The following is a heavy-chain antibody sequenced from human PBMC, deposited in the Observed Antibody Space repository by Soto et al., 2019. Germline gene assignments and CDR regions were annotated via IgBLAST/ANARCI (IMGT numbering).Heavy chain of an antibody. V-gene: IGHV1-46*01. J-gene: IGHJ4*02. CDR1: GYTFTSYY. CDR2: INPSGGST. D-gene: IGHD3-3*01. CDR3: ARDSLDFWSGYPGDY. Sequence: ASVKVSCKASGYTFTSYYMHWVRQAPGQGLEWMGIINPSGGSTSYAQKFQGRVTMTRDTSTSTVYMELSSLRSEDTAVYYCARDSLDFWSGYPGDYWGQGTLVTVSS.